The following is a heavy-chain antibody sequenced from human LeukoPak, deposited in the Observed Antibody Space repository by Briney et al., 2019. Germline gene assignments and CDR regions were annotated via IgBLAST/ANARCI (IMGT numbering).Heavy chain of an antibody. Sequence: ASVKVSCKASGYTFTGYYMHWVRQAPGQGLEWMGWINPNSGGTNYAQKFQGRVTMTRDTSISTAYMELSRLRSDDTAVYYCARGLGFGELSYYYYGMDVWGQGTTVTVSS. CDR1: GYTFTGYY. V-gene: IGHV1-2*02. CDR2: INPNSGGT. J-gene: IGHJ6*02. D-gene: IGHD3-10*01. CDR3: ARGLGFGELSYYYYGMDV.